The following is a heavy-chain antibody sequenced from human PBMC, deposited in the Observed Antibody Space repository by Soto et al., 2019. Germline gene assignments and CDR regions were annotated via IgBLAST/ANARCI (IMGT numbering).Heavy chain of an antibody. V-gene: IGHV3-7*01. CDR3: ARAVYSGYDCGFDI. Sequence: GGSLRLSCAASGFTFSSYWMSWVRQAPGKGLEWVANIKQDGSEKYYVDSVKGRFTISRDNAKNSLYLQMNSLRAEDTAVYYCARAVYSGYDCGFDIWGQGTMVTVSS. D-gene: IGHD5-12*01. CDR2: IKQDGSEK. J-gene: IGHJ3*02. CDR1: GFTFSSYW.